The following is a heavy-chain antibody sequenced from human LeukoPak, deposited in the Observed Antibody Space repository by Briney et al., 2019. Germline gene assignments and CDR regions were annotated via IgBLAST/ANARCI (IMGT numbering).Heavy chain of an antibody. J-gene: IGHJ4*02. CDR2: IYTSGST. CDR1: GGSISSYY. V-gene: IGHV4-4*07. CDR3: ARDTAVAGIFDY. D-gene: IGHD6-19*01. Sequence: SETLSLTCTVSGGSISSYYWSWIRQPAGKGLEWIGRIYTSGSTNYNPSLKSRVTISVNKSKNQFSLKLSSVTAADTAVYYCARDTAVAGIFDYWGQGTLVTVSS.